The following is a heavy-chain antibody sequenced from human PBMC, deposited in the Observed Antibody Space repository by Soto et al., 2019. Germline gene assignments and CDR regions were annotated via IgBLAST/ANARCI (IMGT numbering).Heavy chain of an antibody. D-gene: IGHD6-13*01. V-gene: IGHV3-30*18. CDR2: ISNDGSDK. CDR1: GFTFNNYG. Sequence: GGSLRLSCAASGFTFNNYGMHWARQAPGKGLKWVAAISNDGSDKYYADSVKGRLTISRDNSKNTVFLQMSSLRAEDTAVYYCAKDQARAASHGIDWGQETMVTVSS. J-gene: IGHJ3*01. CDR3: AKDQARAASHGID.